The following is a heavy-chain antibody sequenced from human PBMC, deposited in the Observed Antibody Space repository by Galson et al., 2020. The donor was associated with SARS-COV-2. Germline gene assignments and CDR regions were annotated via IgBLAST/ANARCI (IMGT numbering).Heavy chain of an antibody. CDR3: ARSHGWDLSYYYAMDV. V-gene: IGHV1-8*01. CDR2: MNPKTANT. D-gene: IGHD3-16*01. J-gene: IGHJ6*02. CDR1: GYSLTSYD. Sequence: ASVKVSCKASGYSLTSYDMNWVRQAPGQGLEWMGWMNPKTANTVYAQKFQGRISLTRDTSTRTAYLELNNLRSEDTAVYYCARSHGWDLSYYYAMDVWGQGTTVTVSS.